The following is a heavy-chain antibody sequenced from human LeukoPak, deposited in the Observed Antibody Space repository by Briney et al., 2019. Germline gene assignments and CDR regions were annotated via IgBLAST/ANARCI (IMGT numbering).Heavy chain of an antibody. CDR3: ARRGPVGCSGTSCFAGPVDS. CDR2: ISWNSGSI. D-gene: IGHD2-2*01. J-gene: IGHJ5*02. V-gene: IGHV3-9*01. Sequence: GGSLRLSCAASGFTFDDYAMHWVRQAPGKGLEWVSGISWNSGSIGYADSVKGRFTISRDNAKNSLYLEMNSLRAEDTAVYYCARRGPVGCSGTSCFAGPVDSWGQGTLVTVSS. CDR1: GFTFDDYA.